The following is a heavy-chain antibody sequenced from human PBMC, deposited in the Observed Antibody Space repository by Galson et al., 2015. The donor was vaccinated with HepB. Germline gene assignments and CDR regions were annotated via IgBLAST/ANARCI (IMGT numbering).Heavy chain of an antibody. CDR1: GASISSGPYN. D-gene: IGHD6-19*01. CDR2: IYYGGGT. Sequence: SETLSLTCTVSGASISSGPYNWGWIRQPPGKGLEWIGSIYYGGGTYYNPSLKSRVTISVDTSRNQLSLNLTSVTAADTAVYYCARRGYSSGGDWFDPWGQGTLVTVSS. J-gene: IGHJ5*02. V-gene: IGHV4-39*01. CDR3: ARRGYSSGGDWFDP.